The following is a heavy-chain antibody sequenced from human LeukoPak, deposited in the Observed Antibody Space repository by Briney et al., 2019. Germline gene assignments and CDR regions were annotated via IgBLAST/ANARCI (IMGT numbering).Heavy chain of an antibody. CDR3: ARAPRAVGAWAAGEAFDI. CDR1: GFTFSNG. Sequence: PGGSLRLSCAASGFTFSNGMHWVRQAPGKGLEWVSYISSSSTIYYADSVKGRFTISRDNAKNSLYLQMNSLRAEDTAVYYCARAPRAVGAWAAGEAFDIWGQGTMVTVPS. V-gene: IGHV3-48*01. J-gene: IGHJ3*02. D-gene: IGHD1-26*01. CDR2: ISSSSTI.